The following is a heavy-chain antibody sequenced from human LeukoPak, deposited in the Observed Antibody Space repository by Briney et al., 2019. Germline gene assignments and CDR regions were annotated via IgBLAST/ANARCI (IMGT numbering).Heavy chain of an antibody. Sequence: GGSLRLSCAASGFTVSSNYMSWLRQAPGKGLEGVSVIYSGSSTYYADSVKGRFTISRDNSKNTLYLQMNSLRAEDTAVYYCARGYLQDYYGSGSLDYWGQGTLVTVSS. CDR1: GFTVSSNY. CDR2: IYSGSST. CDR3: ARGYLQDYYGSGSLDY. D-gene: IGHD3-10*01. V-gene: IGHV3-53*01. J-gene: IGHJ4*02.